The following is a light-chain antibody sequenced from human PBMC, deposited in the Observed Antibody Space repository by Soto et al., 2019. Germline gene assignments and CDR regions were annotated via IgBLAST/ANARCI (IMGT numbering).Light chain of an antibody. V-gene: IGLV2-14*01. CDR3: SSYTSSSTDV. Sequence: SVLTQPASVSGSPGQSITISCTGTSSDVGGYDYVSWYQHHLGKAPNLTIYEVSNRPSGVSNRFSGSKSGNTASLTISGLQAEDEAEYYCSSYTSSSTDVFGTGTKVTGL. CDR1: SSDVGGYDY. J-gene: IGLJ1*01. CDR2: EVS.